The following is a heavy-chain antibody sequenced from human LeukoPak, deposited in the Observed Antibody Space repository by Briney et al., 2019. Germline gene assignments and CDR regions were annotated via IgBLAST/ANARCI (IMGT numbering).Heavy chain of an antibody. J-gene: IGHJ4*02. CDR2: INPNSGGT. CDR3: ARAASLSGWYRFDY. V-gene: IGHV1-2*02. D-gene: IGHD6-19*01. Sequence: GASVKVSCKASGYTFTGYYMHWVRQAPGQGLEWMGWINPNSGGTNYAQKFQGRVTMTRDTSISTAYTELSRLRSDDTAVYYCARAASLSGWYRFDYWGQGTLVTVSS. CDR1: GYTFTGYY.